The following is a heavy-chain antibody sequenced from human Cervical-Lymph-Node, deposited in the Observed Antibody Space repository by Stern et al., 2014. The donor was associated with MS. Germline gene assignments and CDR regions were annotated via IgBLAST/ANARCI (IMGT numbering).Heavy chain of an antibody. Sequence: VQLVESGAEVKKPGASVKVSCKASGYSFTNNGFNWVRQAPGKGLEWMGWISAYTGNTHYAQNLQGRVTMTTDTSTSTAYMELRSLRFDDTAIYYCARGGGEWEPFDYWGQGTLVTVSS. CDR2: ISAYTGNT. V-gene: IGHV1-18*01. CDR3: ARGGGEWEPFDY. J-gene: IGHJ4*02. D-gene: IGHD1-26*01. CDR1: GYSFTNNG.